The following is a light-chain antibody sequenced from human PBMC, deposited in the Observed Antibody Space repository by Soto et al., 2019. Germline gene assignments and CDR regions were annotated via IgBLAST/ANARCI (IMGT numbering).Light chain of an antibody. CDR1: QSVSSY. V-gene: IGKV3-11*01. CDR3: QQRGNWPPWT. CDR2: DAS. J-gene: IGKJ1*01. Sequence: EIVLTQSPATLSLSPGERATLSCRASQSVSSYLAWYQQKPGQAPRLLIYDASNRATGIPARFSGSGSGTDFTLTISSLEPEDFEVYYCQQRGNWPPWTFGQGTKVEIK.